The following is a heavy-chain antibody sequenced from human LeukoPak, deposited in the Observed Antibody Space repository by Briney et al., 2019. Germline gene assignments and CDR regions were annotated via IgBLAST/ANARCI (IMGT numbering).Heavy chain of an antibody. V-gene: IGHV4-59*08. CDR3: ARHRRDGYNPMGAFDI. J-gene: IGHJ3*02. CDR1: GGSISTYS. CDR2: IYYSGST. Sequence: SETLSLTCTVSGGSISTYSWSWIRQPPGKGLEWIGYIYYSGSTNYNPSLKSRVTISVDTSKNQFSLKLSPVTAADTAVYYCARHRRDGYNPMGAFDIWGQGTMVTVSS. D-gene: IGHD5-24*01.